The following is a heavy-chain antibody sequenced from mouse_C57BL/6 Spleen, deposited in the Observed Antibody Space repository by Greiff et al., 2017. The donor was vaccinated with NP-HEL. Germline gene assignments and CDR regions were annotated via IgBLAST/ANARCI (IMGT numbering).Heavy chain of an antibody. CDR3: ARRGVSNYVFYWYFDV. V-gene: IGHV1-50*01. J-gene: IGHJ1*03. D-gene: IGHD2-5*01. CDR1: GYTFTSYW. CDR2: IDPSDSYT. Sequence: QVQLQQPGAELVKPGASVKLSCKASGYTFTSYWMQWVKQRPGQGLEWIGEIDPSDSYTNYNQKFKGKATLTVDTSSSTAYMQLSSLTSEDSAVYYCARRGVSNYVFYWYFDVWGTGTTVTVSS.